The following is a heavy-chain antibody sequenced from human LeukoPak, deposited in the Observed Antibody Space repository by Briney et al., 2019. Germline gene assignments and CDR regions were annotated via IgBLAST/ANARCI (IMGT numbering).Heavy chain of an antibody. V-gene: IGHV1-69*05. CDR3: ARDSNYDSSGYYLCAFDI. J-gene: IGHJ3*02. CDR2: IIPIFGTA. D-gene: IGHD3-22*01. Sequence: SVKVSCKASGGTFSSYAISWVRQAPGQGLEWMGRIIPIFGTANYAQKFQGRVTITTAESTSTAYMELSSLRSEDTAVYYCARDSNYDSSGYYLCAFDIWGQGTMVTVSS. CDR1: GGTFSSYA.